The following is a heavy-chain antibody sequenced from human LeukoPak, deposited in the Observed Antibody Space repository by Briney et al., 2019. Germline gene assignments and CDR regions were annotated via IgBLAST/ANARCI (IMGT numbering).Heavy chain of an antibody. Sequence: GGSLRPSCAASGFMFSDYYMSWIRQAPGKGLEWVAYISSSSSTIYYADSVKGRFTISRDNAKNSLNLQMNSLRAEDTAVYYCAREPYYYDSSGYSVDYWGQGTLVTVSS. CDR1: GFMFSDYY. CDR2: ISSSSSTI. V-gene: IGHV3-11*01. CDR3: AREPYYYDSSGYSVDY. D-gene: IGHD3-22*01. J-gene: IGHJ4*02.